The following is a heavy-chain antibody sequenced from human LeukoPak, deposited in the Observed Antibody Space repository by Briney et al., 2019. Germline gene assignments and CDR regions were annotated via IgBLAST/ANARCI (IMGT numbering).Heavy chain of an antibody. CDR1: GFTFSSYG. CDR3: AKDMGIYYYYYYGMDV. V-gene: IGHV3-30*18. D-gene: IGHD3-10*01. J-gene: IGHJ6*04. CDR2: ISYDGSNK. Sequence: PGRSLRLSCAASGFTFSSYGMHWVRQAPGKGLEWVAVISYDGSNKYYADSVKGRFTISRDNSKNTLYLQMNSLRAEDTAVYYCAKDMGIYYYYYYGMDVWGKGTTVTVSS.